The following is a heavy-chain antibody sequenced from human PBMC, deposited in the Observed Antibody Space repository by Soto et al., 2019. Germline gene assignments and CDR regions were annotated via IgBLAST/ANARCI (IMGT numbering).Heavy chain of an antibody. Sequence: QVQLVQSGAEVKKPGSSVKVSCKASGGTFSSYAISWVRQAPGQGLEWMGGIIPIFGTANYAQKFQGRVTITADKSTSTAYMELSSLRSEDTAVYYCARDPEPHDYGGNSGDYWGQGTLVTVSS. V-gene: IGHV1-69*06. D-gene: IGHD4-17*01. CDR1: GGTFSSYA. CDR3: ARDPEPHDYGGNSGDY. J-gene: IGHJ4*02. CDR2: IIPIFGTA.